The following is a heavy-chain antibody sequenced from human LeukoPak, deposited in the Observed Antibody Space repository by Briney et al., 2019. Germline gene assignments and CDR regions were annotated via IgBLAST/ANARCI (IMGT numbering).Heavy chain of an antibody. CDR1: GYSFTSYW. J-gene: IGHJ4*02. D-gene: IGHD1-26*01. CDR3: ARQGWELPTEIVPQTDY. V-gene: IGHV5-51*01. Sequence: GESLKISCKGSGYSFTSYWIGWVRQMPGKGLEWMGIIYPGDSDTRYSPSFQGQVTISADKSISTAYLQWSSLKASDTAMYYCARQGWELPTEIVPQTDYWGQGTLVTVSS. CDR2: IYPGDSDT.